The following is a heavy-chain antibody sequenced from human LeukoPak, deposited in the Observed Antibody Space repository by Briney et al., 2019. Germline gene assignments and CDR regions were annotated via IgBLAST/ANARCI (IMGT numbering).Heavy chain of an antibody. Sequence: GGSLRLSCAASGFTFSSYSMNWVRQAPGKGLEWVSAISGSGGSTYYADSVKGRFTISRDNAKNSLYLQMNSLRAEDTAVYYCAREGQQLARRSSDYWGQGTLVTVSS. CDR2: ISGSGGST. D-gene: IGHD6-13*01. CDR1: GFTFSSYS. J-gene: IGHJ4*02. V-gene: IGHV3-21*01. CDR3: AREGQQLARRSSDY.